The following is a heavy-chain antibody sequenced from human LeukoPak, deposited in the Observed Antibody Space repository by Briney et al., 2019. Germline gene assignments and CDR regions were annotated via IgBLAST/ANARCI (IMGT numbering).Heavy chain of an antibody. Sequence: SETLSLTCTVSGGSISSGSYYWSWIRQPAGKGLEWIGRIYTSGSTNYNPSLKSRVTISVDTSKNQFSLKLSSVTAADTAVYYCARDGAAMAFDAFDIWGQGTVVTVSS. CDR1: GGSISSGSYY. V-gene: IGHV4-61*02. D-gene: IGHD5-18*01. CDR2: IYTSGST. J-gene: IGHJ3*02. CDR3: ARDGAAMAFDAFDI.